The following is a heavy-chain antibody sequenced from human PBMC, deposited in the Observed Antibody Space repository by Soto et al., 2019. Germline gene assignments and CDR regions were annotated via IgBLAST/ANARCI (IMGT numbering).Heavy chain of an antibody. D-gene: IGHD6-13*01. CDR2: IRSKAYGGTT. Sequence: PGGSLRLSCTASGFTFNDYTLSWVRQAPGKGLEWVGFIRSKAYGGTTEYAASVKGRFDISRDDSKSVAYLQMNSVTTEDTAVYFCARYTYTSRYSYYGMDVWGQGTTVTVSS. CDR3: ARYTYTSRYSYYGMDV. CDR1: GFTFNDYT. J-gene: IGHJ6*02. V-gene: IGHV3-49*04.